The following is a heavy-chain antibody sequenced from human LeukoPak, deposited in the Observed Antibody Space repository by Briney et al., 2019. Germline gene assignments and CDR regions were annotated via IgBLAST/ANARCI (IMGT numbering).Heavy chain of an antibody. Sequence: NPSETLSLTCTVSGGSISSCYWSWIRQAPGKGLEWIGYIYYSGSTNYNPSLKSRVTISVDTSKNQFSLKLTSVTAADTAVYYCARGDRSMVTPFDYWGQGTLVTVSS. CDR3: ARGDRSMVTPFDY. D-gene: IGHD5-18*01. J-gene: IGHJ4*02. CDR1: GGSISSCY. V-gene: IGHV4-59*01. CDR2: IYYSGST.